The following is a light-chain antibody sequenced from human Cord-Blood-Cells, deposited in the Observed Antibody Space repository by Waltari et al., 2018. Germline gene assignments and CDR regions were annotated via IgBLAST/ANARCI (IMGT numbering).Light chain of an antibody. CDR2: EGS. V-gene: IGLV2-23*01. CDR3: CSYAGSVV. CDR1: SSDVGSNNL. Sequence: QSALTQPASVSGSPGQSITISCTGTSSDVGSNNLVSWYQQHTGKAPKLMIYEGSKRPSGVSNRFSGSKSGNTASLTISGLQAEDEADYYCCSYAGSVVFGGGTKLTVL. J-gene: IGLJ2*01.